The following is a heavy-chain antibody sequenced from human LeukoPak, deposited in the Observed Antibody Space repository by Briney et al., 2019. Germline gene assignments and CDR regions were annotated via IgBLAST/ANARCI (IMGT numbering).Heavy chain of an antibody. J-gene: IGHJ4*02. CDR2: IYHSGST. CDR1: GYSISSGYY. CDR3: ARDYGGNDGDY. D-gene: IGHD4-23*01. Sequence: SETLSLTCTVSGYSISSGYYWGWIRQPPGKGLEWIGSIYHSGSTYYNPPLKSRVTISVDTSKNQFSLKLSSVTAADTAVYYCARDYGGNDGDYWGQGTLVTVSS. V-gene: IGHV4-38-2*02.